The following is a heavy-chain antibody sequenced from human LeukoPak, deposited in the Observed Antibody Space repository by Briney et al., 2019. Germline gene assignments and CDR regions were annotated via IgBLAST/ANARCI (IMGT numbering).Heavy chain of an antibody. V-gene: IGHV4-30-2*01. J-gene: IGHJ5*02. Sequence: SQTLSLTCAVSGGSISNGGYSWSWIRQPPGKGVEWLGYIYHSGSTYYNPSLKSRVTISVDRSKNQFSLKLSSVTAADTAVYYCARGGLVVRGTNNWFDPWGQGTLVTVSS. CDR2: IYHSGST. CDR1: GGSISNGGYS. D-gene: IGHD3-10*01. CDR3: ARGGLVVRGTNNWFDP.